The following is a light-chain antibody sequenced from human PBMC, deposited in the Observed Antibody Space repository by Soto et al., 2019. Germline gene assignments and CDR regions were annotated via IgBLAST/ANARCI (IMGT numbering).Light chain of an antibody. V-gene: IGKV3-20*01. CDR3: QQYGSSPHT. CDR1: KSVSSSY. J-gene: IGKJ2*01. Sequence: EIVLTQSPGTLSLSPGERATLSCRASKSVSSSYLAWYQHKPGQAPRLLIYGASSRATGIPDRFSGSGSGTDFTLTISTLEPEDLAVYYCQQYGSSPHTFGKGTKLEIK. CDR2: GAS.